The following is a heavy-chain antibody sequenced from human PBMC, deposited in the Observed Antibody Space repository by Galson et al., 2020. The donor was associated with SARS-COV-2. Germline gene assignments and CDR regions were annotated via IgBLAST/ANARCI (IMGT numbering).Heavy chain of an antibody. J-gene: IGHJ5*02. CDR3: VREYDILTKGWFDP. CDR1: GGYISSGDHY. D-gene: IGHD3-9*01. Sequence: SQTLSLTCTISGGYISSGDHYWSWIRQPPGKGLEWIGYIHYSGRTYYNPSLKSRVTISVDTSKNLFSLKLRSVTAADTAVYYCVREYDILTKGWFDPWGQGTLVTVSS. V-gene: IGHV4-30-4*08. CDR2: IHYSGRT.